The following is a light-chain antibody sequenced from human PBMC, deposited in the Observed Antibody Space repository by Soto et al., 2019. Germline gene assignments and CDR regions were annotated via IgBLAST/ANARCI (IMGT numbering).Light chain of an antibody. V-gene: IGKV3-20*01. J-gene: IGKJ1*01. Sequence: EIVLTQSPGILSLSPGARATLSCRASQTVAYTSLAWYQQRPGQAPRLLIYGTSTRAPGTPDRFIGSGSGTAFTLPFSRLEPEDFAVYYCQQYVTTPWTFGQGTKVE. CDR1: QTVAYTS. CDR3: QQYVTTPWT. CDR2: GTS.